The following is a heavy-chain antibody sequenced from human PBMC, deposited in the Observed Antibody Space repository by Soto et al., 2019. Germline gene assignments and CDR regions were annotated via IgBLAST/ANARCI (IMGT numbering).Heavy chain of an antibody. CDR1: GYTFTSYG. D-gene: IGHD6-13*01. V-gene: IGHV1-18*01. Sequence: GASVKVSCKASGYTFTSYGISWVRQALGQGLEWMGWISAYNGNTNYAQKLQGRVTMTTDTSTSTAYMELRSLRSDDTAVYYCARDRAGAAADPKGNWFDPWGQGTLVTVSS. CDR3: ARDRAGAAADPKGNWFDP. CDR2: ISAYNGNT. J-gene: IGHJ5*02.